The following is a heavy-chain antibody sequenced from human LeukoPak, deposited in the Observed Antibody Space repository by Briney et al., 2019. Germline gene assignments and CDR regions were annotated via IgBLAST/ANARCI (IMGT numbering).Heavy chain of an antibody. CDR3: ARHSVGNSVTAGFQY. V-gene: IGHV1-69*04. CDR2: IIPILGIT. CDR1: GGTFSSYA. J-gene: IGHJ1*01. D-gene: IGHD4-23*01. Sequence: ASVKVSCKASGGTFSSYAISWVRQASGHGLEWIGRIIPILGITHYAQRFEGRVTITADESAPTVYMELSSVTSENTALYFCARHSVGNSVTAGFQYWGQGTLVTVSS.